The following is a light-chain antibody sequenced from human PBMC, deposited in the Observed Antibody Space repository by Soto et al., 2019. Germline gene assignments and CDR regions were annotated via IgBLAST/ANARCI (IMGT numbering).Light chain of an antibody. V-gene: IGKV1-39*01. Sequence: IQMTQSASSLSASTGDRVTITCRASQSISSSLAWYQQKPGTAPKLLIHAASTSQSGVPSRFSGSGSGTDFTLTISSLQPEDFATYYRQQSYSTPWTFGQGTKVDIK. CDR2: AAS. CDR3: QQSYSTPWT. J-gene: IGKJ1*01. CDR1: QSISSS.